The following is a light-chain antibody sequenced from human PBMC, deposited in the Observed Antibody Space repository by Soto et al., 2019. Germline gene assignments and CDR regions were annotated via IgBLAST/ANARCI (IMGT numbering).Light chain of an antibody. CDR1: QSISSW. Sequence: DIQMTQSPSTLSASVGDRVTITCRASQSISSWLAWYQQKPGKAPKLLIYDASRLESGVPSRFSGSGSGTEVTLTISSLQPDDFATYYCQQYNSYSPERTFGQGTKVEIK. J-gene: IGKJ1*01. CDR2: DAS. CDR3: QQYNSYSPERT. V-gene: IGKV1-5*01.